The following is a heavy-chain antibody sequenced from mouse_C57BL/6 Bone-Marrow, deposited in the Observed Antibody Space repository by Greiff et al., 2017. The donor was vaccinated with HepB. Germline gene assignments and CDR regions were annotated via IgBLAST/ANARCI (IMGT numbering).Heavy chain of an antibody. CDR2: INPSSGYT. J-gene: IGHJ3*01. CDR3: ANLLWYPWFAY. CDR1: GYTFTSYT. D-gene: IGHD2-1*01. V-gene: IGHV1-4*01. Sequence: QVQLQQSGAELARPGASVKMSCKASGYTFTSYTMHWVKQRPGQGLEWIGYINPSSGYTKYNQKFKDKATLTADKSSSTAYMQLSSLTSEDSAVYYCANLLWYPWFAYWGQGTLVTVSA.